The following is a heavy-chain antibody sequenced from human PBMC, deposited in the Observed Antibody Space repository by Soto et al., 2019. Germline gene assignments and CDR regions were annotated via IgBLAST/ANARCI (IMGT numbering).Heavy chain of an antibody. CDR2: ISGSGGST. J-gene: IGHJ5*02. CDR3: AKDFLRIVVVPAATNWFDP. Sequence: LRLSCAASGFTFSSYAMSWVRQAPGKGLEWVSAISGSGGSTYYADSVKGRFTISRDNSKNTLYLQMNSLRAEDTAVYYCAKDFLRIVVVPAATNWFDPWGQGTLVTVSS. CDR1: GFTFSSYA. D-gene: IGHD2-2*01. V-gene: IGHV3-23*01.